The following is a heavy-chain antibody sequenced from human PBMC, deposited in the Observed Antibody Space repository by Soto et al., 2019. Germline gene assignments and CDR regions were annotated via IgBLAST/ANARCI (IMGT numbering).Heavy chain of an antibody. CDR1: GAYMRKDYYY. CDR2: MHHSGRT. D-gene: IGHD5-12*01. J-gene: IGHJ4*02. Sequence: PSETLXLTGTVAGAYMRKDYYYWSWVRQNPGKDLEWIGHMHHSGRTHYNPSLKSRVAISVDTSKNQFSLYLHSVTAAVTAVYYLASWLALSLAYLDYWGQGTPVPVSS. CDR3: ASWLALSLAYLDY. V-gene: IGHV4-31*03.